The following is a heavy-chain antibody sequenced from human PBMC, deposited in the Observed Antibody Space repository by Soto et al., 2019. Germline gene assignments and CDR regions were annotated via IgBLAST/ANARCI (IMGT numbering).Heavy chain of an antibody. Sequence: GGSLRLSCAASGVKFSNYAMSWVRQAPGKGLEWVSLISATGGGTYYADSVKGRFTISRDNSHNTLYLQVHSLTAEDTAVYYCAKDRRAGGNSAFYFDFWGQGAQVTVSS. CDR2: ISATGGGT. V-gene: IGHV3-23*01. CDR1: GVKFSNYA. CDR3: AKDRRAGGNSAFYFDF. J-gene: IGHJ4*02. D-gene: IGHD3-16*01.